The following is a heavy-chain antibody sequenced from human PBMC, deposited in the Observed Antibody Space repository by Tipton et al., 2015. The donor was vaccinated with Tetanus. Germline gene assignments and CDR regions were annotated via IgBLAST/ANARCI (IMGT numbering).Heavy chain of an antibody. CDR3: ARDYFGSGSNYYFDY. CDR1: GYTFTRYG. V-gene: IGHV1-18*01. Sequence: QSGAEVKKPGASVKVSCKDSGYTFTRYGLTWVRQAPGQGPEWMGWISGYNGNTNYAPKFQGRVTMTTDTTTNTAYMELRSLRSDDTAVYYCARDYFGSGSNYYFDYRGQGSQVSVSS. CDR2: ISGYNGNT. D-gene: IGHD3-10*01. J-gene: IGHJ4*02.